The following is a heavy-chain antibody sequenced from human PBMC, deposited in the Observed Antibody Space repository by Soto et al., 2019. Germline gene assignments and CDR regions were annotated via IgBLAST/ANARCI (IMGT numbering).Heavy chain of an antibody. V-gene: IGHV4-31*03. J-gene: IGHJ4*02. Sequence: QVQLQESGPGLVKPSQTLSLTCTVSGGSISSGGYYWSWIRQHPGKGLEWIGYIYYSGSTYYNPSLKRRXXIXVXXSKNQFSLKLSSVTAAETAVYYCARGRGSGSASDYWGQGTLVTVSS. CDR2: IYYSGST. D-gene: IGHD3-10*01. CDR1: GGSISSGGYY. CDR3: ARGRGSGSASDY.